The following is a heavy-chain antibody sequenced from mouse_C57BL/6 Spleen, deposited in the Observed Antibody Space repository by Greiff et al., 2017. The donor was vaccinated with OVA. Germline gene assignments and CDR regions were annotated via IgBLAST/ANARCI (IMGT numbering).Heavy chain of an antibody. Sequence: VQLHQPGAELVKPGASVKLSCKASGYTFTSYWMHWVKQRPGQGLEWIGMIHPNSGSTNYNEKFKGKATLTVDKSSSTSYMQLSSLTSEDSAVYYCARGITKVVGEVDYWGQGTSVTVSS. CDR2: IHPNSGST. J-gene: IGHJ4*01. V-gene: IGHV1-64*01. CDR1: GYTFTSYW. CDR3: ARGITKVVGEVDY. D-gene: IGHD1-1*01.